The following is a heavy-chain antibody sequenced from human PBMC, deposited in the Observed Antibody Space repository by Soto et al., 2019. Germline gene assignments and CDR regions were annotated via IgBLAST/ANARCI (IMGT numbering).Heavy chain of an antibody. J-gene: IGHJ4*02. CDR1: Y. CDR3: ASLRGSGPNFFFDY. CDR2: IFYNGNA. V-gene: IGHV4-31*02. Sequence: YWTWIRQLPGKGLEGIGYIFYNGNADYTPSLKSRLTISVDTSENQFSLKLTSVTAADTAVYYCASLRGSGPNFFFDYWGQGNLVTVSS. D-gene: IGHD3-10*01.